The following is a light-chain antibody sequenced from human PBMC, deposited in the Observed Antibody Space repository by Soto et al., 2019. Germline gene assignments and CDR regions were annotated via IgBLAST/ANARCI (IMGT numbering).Light chain of an antibody. Sequence: DIVMTQSPDSLAVSLGERATINCKSSQSVLYSSDNKSYLAWYQQKPGQPPKLLIYWASTRESGVPDRFSGSGSGKDFTLTISSLQAEDVAVYYCQQYYITPYTFGQGTKLEIK. CDR3: QQYYITPYT. J-gene: IGKJ2*01. CDR1: QSVLYSSDNKSY. V-gene: IGKV4-1*01. CDR2: WAS.